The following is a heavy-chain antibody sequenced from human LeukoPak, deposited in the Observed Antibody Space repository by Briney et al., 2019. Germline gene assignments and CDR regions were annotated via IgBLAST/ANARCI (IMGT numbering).Heavy chain of an antibody. D-gene: IGHD6-13*01. V-gene: IGHV1-18*01. CDR1: GCTFTSYG. J-gene: IGHJ5*02. CDR3: ARSPICSAAAGTPCDNWFDP. CDR2: ISAYNGNT. Sequence: ASVKVSCKASGCTFTSYGIGWVRQAPGQGLEWMGWISAYNGNTNYAQKLQGRVTMTTDTSTSTAYMELRSLRSEDTAVYYCARSPICSAAAGTPCDNWFDPWGQGTLVTVSS.